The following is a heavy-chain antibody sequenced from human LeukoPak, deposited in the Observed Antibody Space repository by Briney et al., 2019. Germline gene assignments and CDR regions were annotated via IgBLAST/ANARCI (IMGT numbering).Heavy chain of an antibody. CDR3: SGDPNGDYVGAFDM. D-gene: IGHD4-17*01. V-gene: IGHV3-23*01. CDR2: IRGGGDTK. CDR1: GFTFSDAW. Sequence: GGSLRLSCVASGFTFSDAWMSWVRQAPGKGLEWVASIRGGGDTKYYADSVKGRFTISRDNSKNTLFLQMNSLRGEDTAVYYCSGDPNGDYVGAFDMWGPGTMVTVSS. J-gene: IGHJ3*02.